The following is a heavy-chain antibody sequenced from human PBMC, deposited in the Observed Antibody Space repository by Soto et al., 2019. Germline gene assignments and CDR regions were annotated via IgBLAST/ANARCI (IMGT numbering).Heavy chain of an antibody. D-gene: IGHD1-26*01. CDR3: AGARSPVGAPGGFIAY. Sequence: GGSLRLPCAVSGFIFTNYWVSRVRQAPGKRLAWVANINRDGSEKRYVDSVKGRFSISRDNAKTSLYLQMNSLTTDDTGVYYCAGARSPVGAPGGFIAYWGQGNLVTVSS. V-gene: IGHV3-7*03. CDR1: GFIFTNYW. CDR2: INRDGSEK. J-gene: IGHJ4*02.